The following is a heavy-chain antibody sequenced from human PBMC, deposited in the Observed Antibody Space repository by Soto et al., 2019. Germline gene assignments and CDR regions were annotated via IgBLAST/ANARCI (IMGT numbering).Heavy chain of an antibody. CDR1: GGTFSSYA. D-gene: IGHD5-18*01. Sequence: SVKVSCKASGGTFSSYAISWVRQAPGQGLEWMGGIIPIFGTANYAQKFQGRVTITADESTSTAYMELSSLRSEDTAVYYCARDPRGYSYGPRGGYYYYGMDVWGEVTTVP. CDR3: ARDPRGYSYGPRGGYYYYGMDV. V-gene: IGHV1-69*13. J-gene: IGHJ6*02. CDR2: IIPIFGTA.